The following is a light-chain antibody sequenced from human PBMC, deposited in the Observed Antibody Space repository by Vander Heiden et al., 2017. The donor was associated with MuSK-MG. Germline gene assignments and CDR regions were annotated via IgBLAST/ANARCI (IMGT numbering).Light chain of an antibody. CDR3: QQDCSSPFT. CDR2: GAS. CDR1: QSVSSSY. J-gene: IGKJ3*01. Sequence: EIVLTQSPGTLSLSPGERATLYCRASQSVSSSYLAWYQQKPGQAPRLLIYGASSRATGIPDRFSGSGSGTDFTLTISRLEPEDFAVYYCQQDCSSPFTFGPGTKVDIK. V-gene: IGKV3-20*01.